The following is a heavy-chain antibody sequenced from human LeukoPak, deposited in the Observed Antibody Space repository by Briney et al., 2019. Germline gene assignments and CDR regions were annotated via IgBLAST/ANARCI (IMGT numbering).Heavy chain of an antibody. Sequence: ASVKVSCKTSGYTLTDYYIHLVRPAPGQGREWMGWINPNSGETNSAQKFQGRVTMTGDTSISTVYMELRRVTSDDTAVYYCARDRDYSNTERGFDYWGQGTLVTVSS. J-gene: IGHJ4*02. CDR2: INPNSGET. D-gene: IGHD4-11*01. CDR3: ARDRDYSNTERGFDY. CDR1: GYTLTDYY. V-gene: IGHV1-2*02.